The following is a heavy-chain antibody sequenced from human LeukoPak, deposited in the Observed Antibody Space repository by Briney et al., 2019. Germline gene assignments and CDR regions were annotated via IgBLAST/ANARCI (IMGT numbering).Heavy chain of an antibody. V-gene: IGHV3-23*01. J-gene: IGHJ3*02. CDR3: AKDTMIVVVKDAFDI. CDR1: GFTTSSYA. D-gene: IGHD3-22*01. CDR2: ISGSGGST. Sequence: GGCLRLSCAAAGFTTSSYAMTWVRQAPGKGLEWVSAISGSGGSTYYADSVKGRFTISRDNSKNTLYLQMNSLRAEDTAVYYCAKDTMIVVVKDAFDIWGQGTMVTVSS.